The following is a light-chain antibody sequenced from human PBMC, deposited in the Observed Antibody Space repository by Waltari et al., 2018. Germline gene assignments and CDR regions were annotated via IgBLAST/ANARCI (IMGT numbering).Light chain of an antibody. V-gene: IGLV1-40*03. Sequence: QSVLTQPPSVSGAPGQSVTISCTGSSSNIGAGYDVHWYQQIPGSAPKVLIYRDDNRPSGVPDRFSGYKSGASASLSVTGLHVEDEADYFCQSFDRDLNAVLFGGGTKLTVL. J-gene: IGLJ2*01. CDR3: QSFDRDLNAVL. CDR2: RDD. CDR1: SSNIGAGYD.